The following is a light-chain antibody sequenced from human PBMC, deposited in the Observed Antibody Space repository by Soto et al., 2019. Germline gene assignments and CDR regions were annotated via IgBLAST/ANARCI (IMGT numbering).Light chain of an antibody. J-gene: IGKJ2*01. CDR3: QQSFTSPFT. Sequence: DIQMTQSPSSLSASLGDRVTITCRSSQSVSNCVNWYQLQPGKAPKVLIYAASILQDGVPSRFSGSGSGTDFTLTISGLQVEDFATYSCQQSFTSPFTFGQGTKLEIK. CDR2: AAS. CDR1: QSVSNC. V-gene: IGKV1-39*01.